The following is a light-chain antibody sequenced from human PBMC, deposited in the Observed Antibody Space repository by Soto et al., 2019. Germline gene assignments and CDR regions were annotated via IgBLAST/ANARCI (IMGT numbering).Light chain of an antibody. CDR1: SSDVGGYNY. Sequence: LTQPPSASVSPGQSVAISCTGTSSDVGGYNYVSWYQQHPGKAPKLMIYEVNKRPSGVPDRFSGSKSGNTASLTVSGLQAEDEADYYCSSYAGSSNVFGTGTKVTVL. CDR3: SSYAGSSNV. J-gene: IGLJ1*01. CDR2: EVN. V-gene: IGLV2-8*01.